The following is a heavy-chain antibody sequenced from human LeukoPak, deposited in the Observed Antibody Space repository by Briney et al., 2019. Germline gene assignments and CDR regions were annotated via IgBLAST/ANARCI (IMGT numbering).Heavy chain of an antibody. CDR3: ASLVVGSGYYGDY. J-gene: IGHJ4*02. D-gene: IGHD3-3*01. Sequence: GGSLRLSCAASGFTFSSYEMNWVRQAPGKGLEWVSSISSSSSYIYYADSVKGRFTISRDNAKNSLYLQMNSLRAEDTAVYYCASLVVGSGYYGDYWGQGTLVTVSS. CDR2: ISSSSSYI. CDR1: GFTFSSYE. V-gene: IGHV3-21*01.